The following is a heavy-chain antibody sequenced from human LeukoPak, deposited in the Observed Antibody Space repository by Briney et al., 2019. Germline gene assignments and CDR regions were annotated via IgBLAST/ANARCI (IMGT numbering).Heavy chain of an antibody. CDR1: GFTFSNYE. J-gene: IGHJ4*02. D-gene: IGHD2-2*01. Sequence: PGGSLRLSCAASGFTFSNYEMNWVRQAPGKGLEWVSYISSSGSTIYYADSVKGRFTISRDNAKNTLYLQMNSLRAEDTAVYYCARDLRYCSSTSCYDPNFDYWGQGTLVTVSS. CDR3: ARDLRYCSSTSCYDPNFDY. V-gene: IGHV3-48*03. CDR2: ISSSGSTI.